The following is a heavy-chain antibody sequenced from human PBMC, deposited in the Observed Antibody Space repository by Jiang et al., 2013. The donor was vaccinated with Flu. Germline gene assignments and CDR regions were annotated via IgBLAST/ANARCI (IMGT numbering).Heavy chain of an antibody. V-gene: IGHV1-3*01. J-gene: IGHJ4*02. CDR3: ARYGVYFDY. Sequence: RVTITRDTSASTAYMELSSLRSEDTAVYYCARYGVYFDYWGQGTLVTVSS. D-gene: IGHD4-17*01.